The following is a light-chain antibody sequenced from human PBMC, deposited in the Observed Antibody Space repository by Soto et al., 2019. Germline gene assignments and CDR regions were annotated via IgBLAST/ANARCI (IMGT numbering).Light chain of an antibody. CDR2: GAS. J-gene: IGKJ1*01. Sequence: EIVMTQSPSTLSVSPGERATLSCRASQSVSSNLAWYQQKPGHAPRLLIYGASTRATGIPASFSGSGSGTGVTLTIISLQSEGFAVYFCQEYKNWPPWTFGQGTKVEIK. V-gene: IGKV3-15*01. CDR3: QEYKNWPPWT. CDR1: QSVSSN.